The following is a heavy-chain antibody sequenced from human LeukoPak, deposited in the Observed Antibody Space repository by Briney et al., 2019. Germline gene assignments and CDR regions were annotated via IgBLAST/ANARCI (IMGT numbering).Heavy chain of an antibody. CDR1: GFTFSSHR. J-gene: IGHJ6*02. CDR2: ISSTTSHI. CDR3: ARDLLRARYGLDV. Sequence: PGGSLRLSCAASGFTFSSHRMNWVRQAPGKGLEWVSSISSTTSHIYYADSLRGRFTISRDNAKNSLYLQMNSLRAEDTAVYYCARDLLRARYGLDVWGQGTTVTVSS. V-gene: IGHV3-21*01.